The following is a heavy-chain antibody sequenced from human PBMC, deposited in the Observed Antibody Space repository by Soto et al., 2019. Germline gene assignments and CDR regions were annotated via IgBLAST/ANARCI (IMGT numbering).Heavy chain of an antibody. CDR2: INEDGSEK. J-gene: IGHJ4*02. CDR3: ARTGWPQSSYYFNY. CDR1: GFSFSLFW. Sequence: GGSLRLSCAASGFSFSLFWMSWVRQTPGKGLEWVANINEDGSEKFFADSVKGRFTISRDNAKNSLSLQMNSLTADDTAVYYCARTGWPQSSYYFNYWGQGTLVTVSS. V-gene: IGHV3-7*03. D-gene: IGHD3-16*01.